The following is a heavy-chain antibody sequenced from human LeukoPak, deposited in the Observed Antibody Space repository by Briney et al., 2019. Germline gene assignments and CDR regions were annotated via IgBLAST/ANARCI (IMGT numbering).Heavy chain of an antibody. V-gene: IGHV3-23*01. CDR1: GFTFSSYE. CDR2: ISGSGGST. CDR3: AKDQYGDYVEWFDP. Sequence: GGSLRLSCAASGFTFSSYEMNWVRQAPGKGLEWVSAISGSGGSTYYADSVKGRFTISRDNSKNTLYLQMNSLRAEDTAVYYCAKDQYGDYVEWFDPWGQGTLVTVSS. D-gene: IGHD4-17*01. J-gene: IGHJ5*02.